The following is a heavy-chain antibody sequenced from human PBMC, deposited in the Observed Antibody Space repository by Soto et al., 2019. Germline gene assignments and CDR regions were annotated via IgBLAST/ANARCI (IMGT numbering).Heavy chain of an antibody. CDR3: ARVKFFFRPNCSSTSCYVVGLYYFDY. V-gene: IGHV4-31*03. J-gene: IGHJ4*02. CDR1: GGSISSGGYY. CDR2: IYYSGST. Sequence: SETLSLTCTVSGGSISSGGYYWSWIRQHPGKGLEWIGYIYYSGSTYYNPSLKSRVTISVDTSKNQFSLKLSSVTAADTAVYYCARVKFFFRPNCSSTSCYVVGLYYFDYWGQGTLVTVSS. D-gene: IGHD2-2*01.